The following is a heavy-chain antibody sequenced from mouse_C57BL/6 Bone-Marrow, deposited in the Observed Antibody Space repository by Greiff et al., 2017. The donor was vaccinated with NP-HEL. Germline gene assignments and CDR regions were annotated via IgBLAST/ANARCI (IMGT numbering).Heavy chain of an antibody. CDR2: INPSSGYT. V-gene: IGHV1-7*01. J-gene: IGHJ1*03. CDR1: GYTFTSYW. D-gene: IGHD1-1*01. Sequence: QVQLQQSGAELAKPGASVKLSCTASGYTFTSYWMPWVKQRPGQGLEWIGSINPSSGYTKYNQKFKDKATLTADKSSSTAYMQLSSLTYEDSAVYYCAGSAYYGSSCEGCWYYGGWGTVTTVTVSS. CDR3: AGSAYYGSSCEGCWYYGG.